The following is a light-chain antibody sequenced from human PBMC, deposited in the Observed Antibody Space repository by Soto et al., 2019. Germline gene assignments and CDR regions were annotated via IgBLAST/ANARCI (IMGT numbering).Light chain of an antibody. Sequence: QSALTQPASVSGSPGQSITISCTGTSSDVGRYNYVSWYQQHPGKAPRLMIYEVSNRPSGVSNRFSGSKSDNTASLTISGLQAEDEADDYCSSYTSSSTRVFGGGTKVTVL. CDR3: SSYTSSSTRV. V-gene: IGLV2-14*01. CDR1: SSDVGRYNY. CDR2: EVS. J-gene: IGLJ2*01.